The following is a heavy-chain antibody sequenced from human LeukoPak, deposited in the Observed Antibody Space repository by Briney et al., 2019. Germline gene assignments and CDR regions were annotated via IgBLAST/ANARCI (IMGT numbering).Heavy chain of an antibody. CDR2: IYPGDSDT. D-gene: IGHD3-10*01. V-gene: IGHV5-51*01. CDR3: VRANMVRGIYAGYGIDV. J-gene: IGHJ6*02. Sequence: GKSLKISCKGSGYGFNSYWIGWVRQMPGKGLEWMGVIYPGDSDTRYSPSFQGQVTISVDKSITTAYLEWSSLKASDTAMYYCVRANMVRGIYAGYGIDVWGQGTTVIVS. CDR1: GYGFNSYW.